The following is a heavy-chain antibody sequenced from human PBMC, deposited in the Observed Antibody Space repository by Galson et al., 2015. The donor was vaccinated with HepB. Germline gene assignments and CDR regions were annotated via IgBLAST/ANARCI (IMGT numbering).Heavy chain of an antibody. J-gene: IGHJ4*02. V-gene: IGHV3-23*01. Sequence: SLRLSCAASGFIFSNYAMSWVRQAPGKGLEWVSGISGSGSFTYYADSVKGRFTIFGDKSKNTPYLQMNSLRVEDTAVYYCAKDRGGSFYNRLDYWGQGTLVTVSS. CDR1: GFIFSNYA. CDR3: AKDRGGSFYNRLDY. CDR2: ISGSGSFT. D-gene: IGHD1-26*01.